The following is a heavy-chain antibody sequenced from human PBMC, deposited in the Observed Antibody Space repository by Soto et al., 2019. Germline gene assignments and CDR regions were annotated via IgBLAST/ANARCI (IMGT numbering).Heavy chain of an antibody. V-gene: IGHV3-21*01. J-gene: IGHJ6*02. Sequence: PGGSLRLSCAASGFTFSSYSMNWVRQAPGKGLEWVSSISSSSSYIYYADSVKGRFTISRDNAKNSLYLQMNSLRAEDTAVYYCARDPQYSSGWYGSMDFWGQGTTVTVSS. CDR1: GFTFSSYS. D-gene: IGHD6-19*01. CDR3: ARDPQYSSGWYGSMDF. CDR2: ISSSSSYI.